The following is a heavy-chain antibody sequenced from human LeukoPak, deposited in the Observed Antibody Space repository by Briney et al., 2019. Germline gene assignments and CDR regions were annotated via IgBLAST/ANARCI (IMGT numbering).Heavy chain of an antibody. J-gene: IGHJ4*02. V-gene: IGHV1-2*02. CDR3: ARVVVEAYYYDSSGSGPFDY. CDR2: INPNSGGT. Sequence: ASVKVSCKASGYTSTAYYMHWVRQAPGQGLEWMGWINPNSGGTNYAQKFKGRVSMTRDTSISTAYMELSRLRSDDTAVYYCARVVVEAYYYDSSGSGPFDYWGQGTLVTVSS. D-gene: IGHD3-22*01. CDR1: GYTSTAYY.